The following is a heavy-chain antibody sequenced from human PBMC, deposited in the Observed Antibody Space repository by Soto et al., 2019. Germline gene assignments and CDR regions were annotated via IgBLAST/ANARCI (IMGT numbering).Heavy chain of an antibody. V-gene: IGHV1-69*18. D-gene: IGHD3-10*01. J-gene: IGHJ4*02. CDR2: IIPVFGTT. CDR3: ARDGGFGELKY. Sequence: QVQLVQSGAELKKPGSSVKVSCKASGDTFSGYPINWVRQAPGEGLEWMGRIIPVFGTTNDAQRFEGRVTFNADQTTNTAYMELRGPLSEDTAVYYCARDGGFGELKYWGPGTLVTVSS. CDR1: GDTFSGYP.